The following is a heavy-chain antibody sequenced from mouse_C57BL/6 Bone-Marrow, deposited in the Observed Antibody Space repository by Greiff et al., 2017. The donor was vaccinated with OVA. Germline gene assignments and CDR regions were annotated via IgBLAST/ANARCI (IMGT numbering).Heavy chain of an antibody. Sequence: EVQVVESGGGLVKPGGSLKLSCAASGFTFSSYAMSWVRQTPEKRLEWVATISDGGSYTYYPDNVKGRFTISRDNAKNNLYLQMSHLKSEDTAMYYCARDTTVVATMDYWGQGTSVTVSS. D-gene: IGHD1-1*01. CDR2: ISDGGSYT. CDR1: GFTFSSYA. J-gene: IGHJ4*01. CDR3: ARDTTVVATMDY. V-gene: IGHV5-4*01.